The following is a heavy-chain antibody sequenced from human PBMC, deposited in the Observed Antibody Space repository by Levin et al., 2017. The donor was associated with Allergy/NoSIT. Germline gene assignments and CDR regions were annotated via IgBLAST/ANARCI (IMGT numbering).Heavy chain of an antibody. D-gene: IGHD1-1*01. CDR3: ARRGTRDYYYYMEV. V-gene: IGHV5-51*01. Sequence: KVSCQGSGYSFTSYWIGWVRQMPGKGLEWMGIIYPGDSDTRYSPSFQGQVTISADKSISTAYLQWSSLKASDTAIYYCARRGTRDYYYYMEVWGKGTTVTVSS. J-gene: IGHJ6*03. CDR2: IYPGDSDT. CDR1: GYSFTSYW.